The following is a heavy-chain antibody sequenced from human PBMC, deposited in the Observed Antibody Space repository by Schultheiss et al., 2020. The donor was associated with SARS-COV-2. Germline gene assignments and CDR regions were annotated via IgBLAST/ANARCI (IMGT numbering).Heavy chain of an antibody. V-gene: IGHV4-61*02. CDR2: IYTSGST. J-gene: IGHJ5*02. CDR3: AREKSITIFGVVNFNWFDP. D-gene: IGHD3-3*01. CDR1: GGSISSGSYY. Sequence: SQTLSLTCTVSGGSISSGSYYWGWIRQPAGKGLEWIGRIYTSGSTNYNPSLKSRVTMSVDTSKNQFSLKLSSVTAADTAVYYCAREKSITIFGVVNFNWFDPWGQGTLVTVSS.